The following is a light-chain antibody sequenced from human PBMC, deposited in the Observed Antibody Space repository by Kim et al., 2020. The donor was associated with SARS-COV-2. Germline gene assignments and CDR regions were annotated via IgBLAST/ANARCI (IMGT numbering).Light chain of an antibody. J-gene: IGLJ3*02. CDR1: RNHVGSHG. Sequence: ATLSRSRNRNHVGSHGASWLPQPQRPPPKLLSYMDNHRPSEISERISASRLGNTASLTITGLQPEDDADYYGLAWDSSLSAWLFGGGTQLTV. CDR2: MDN. V-gene: IGLV10-54*01. CDR3: LAWDSSLSAWL.